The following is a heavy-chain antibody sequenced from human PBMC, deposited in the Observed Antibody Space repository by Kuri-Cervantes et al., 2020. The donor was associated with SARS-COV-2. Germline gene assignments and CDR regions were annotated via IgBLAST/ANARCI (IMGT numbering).Heavy chain of an antibody. CDR1: GFSFSSYG. V-gene: IGHV3-48*04. Sequence: GGSLRLSCAASGFSFSSYGMSWVRQAPGKGLEWISYIGTSGITTYYGDSAKGRFTISRDNAKNSLYLQMNSLRVEDTAVYYCANGAMDVWGKGTTVTVSS. CDR3: ANGAMDV. J-gene: IGHJ6*03. D-gene: IGHD3-10*01. CDR2: IGTSGITT.